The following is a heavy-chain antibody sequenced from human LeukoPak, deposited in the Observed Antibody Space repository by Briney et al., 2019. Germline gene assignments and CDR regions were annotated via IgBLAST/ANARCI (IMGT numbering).Heavy chain of an antibody. CDR3: ARAPGYCSSTSCSKYYYYYYMDV. Sequence: ASVKVSCKASGYTFTSYGISWVRQAPGQGVEWMGWISAYNGNTNYAQKLQGRVTITTDTSTSTAYMELRSLRSDDTAVYYCARAPGYCSSTSCSKYYYYYYMDVWGKGTTVTVSS. V-gene: IGHV1-18*01. CDR2: ISAYNGNT. J-gene: IGHJ6*03. CDR1: GYTFTSYG. D-gene: IGHD2-2*01.